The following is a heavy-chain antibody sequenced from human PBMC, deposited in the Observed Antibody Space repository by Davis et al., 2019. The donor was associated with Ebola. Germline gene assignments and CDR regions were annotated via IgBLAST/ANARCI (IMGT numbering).Heavy chain of an antibody. J-gene: IGHJ5*02. CDR2: ISGSGGST. CDR1: GFTFSSYA. V-gene: IGHV3-23*01. CDR3: AKDPRGTAAGTIWFDP. D-gene: IGHD6-13*01. Sequence: GGSLRLSCAASGFTFSSYAMSWVRQAPGKGLEWVSAISGSGGSTYYADSVKGRFTISRDNSKNTLYLQMNSLRAEDTAVYYCAKDPRGTAAGTIWFDPWGQGTLVTVSS.